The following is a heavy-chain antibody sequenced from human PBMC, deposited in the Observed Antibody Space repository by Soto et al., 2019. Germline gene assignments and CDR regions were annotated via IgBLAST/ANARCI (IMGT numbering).Heavy chain of an antibody. CDR1: GGSISSGGYY. D-gene: IGHD3-16*02. Sequence: QVQLQESGPGLVKPSQTLSLTCTVSGGSISSGGYYWSWIRQHPGKGLEGIGYIYYSGSTYYNPSLKSRVTISVDTSKNQFSLKLSSVTAADTAVYYCATLYYDYVWGSYRYSYYFDYWGQGTLVTVSS. CDR3: ATLYYDYVWGSYRYSYYFDY. V-gene: IGHV4-31*03. CDR2: IYYSGST. J-gene: IGHJ4*02.